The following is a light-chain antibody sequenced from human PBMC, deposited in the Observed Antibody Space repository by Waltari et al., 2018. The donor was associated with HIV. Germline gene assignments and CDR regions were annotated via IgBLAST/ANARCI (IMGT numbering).Light chain of an antibody. CDR3: CSYGGSYTWV. V-gene: IGLV2-11*01. Sequence: QSALTQPRSVSGSPGQSVTISCTGTSRDVGGYNYVSWYQQHPGKAPKPMIYDVSKRPSGGPAHFSASKSGNTASLTSSGLQAEDEAEYYCCSYGGSYTWVFGGGTKLSVL. CDR2: DVS. CDR1: SRDVGGYNY. J-gene: IGLJ3*02.